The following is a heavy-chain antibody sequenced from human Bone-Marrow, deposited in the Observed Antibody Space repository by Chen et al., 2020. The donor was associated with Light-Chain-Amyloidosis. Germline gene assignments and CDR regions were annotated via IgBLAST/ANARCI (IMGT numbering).Heavy chain of an antibody. CDR1: GYTFTGYY. D-gene: IGHD3-10*01. CDR3: AREQGLLLWFGESYMPLDY. J-gene: IGHJ4*02. V-gene: IGHV1-2*02. CDR2: INPNSGGT. Sequence: QVQLVQSGAEVKKPGASVKVSCKASGYTFTGYYMHWVRQAPGQGLEWMGWINPNSGGTNYAQKFQGRVTMTRDTSISTAYMELSRLRSDDTAVYYCAREQGLLLWFGESYMPLDYWGQGTLVTVSS.